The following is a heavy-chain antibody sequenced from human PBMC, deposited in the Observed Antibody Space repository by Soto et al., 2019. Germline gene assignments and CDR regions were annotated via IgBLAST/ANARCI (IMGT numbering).Heavy chain of an antibody. CDR3: ARVSGIYYYGMDV. CDR1: GVSIRSGDYY. J-gene: IGHJ6*02. V-gene: IGHV4-30-4*08. Sequence: SETLSLTCTVSGVSIRSGDYYWSWIRQTPGKGLEWIGYIYYSENTYSNPSLKSRVTISGDTSKNQVSLKLSSGTAADTAVYYCARVSGIYYYGMDVWGQGTTVTVSS. CDR2: IYYSENT. D-gene: IGHD3-10*01.